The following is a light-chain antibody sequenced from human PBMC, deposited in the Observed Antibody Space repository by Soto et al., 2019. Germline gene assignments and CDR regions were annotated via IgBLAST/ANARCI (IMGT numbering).Light chain of an antibody. CDR2: AAS. J-gene: IGKJ4*01. V-gene: IGKV1-27*01. CDR3: QKYNGPAHT. Sequence: DIQMTQSPSSLSASVGDRVTITCRASQGISNYLAWYQQKPGKVPTLLISAASTLQSGVPSRFSGSGPGTDFTLSISSLQPEDVATYYCQKYNGPAHTFGGGTKVEIK. CDR1: QGISNY.